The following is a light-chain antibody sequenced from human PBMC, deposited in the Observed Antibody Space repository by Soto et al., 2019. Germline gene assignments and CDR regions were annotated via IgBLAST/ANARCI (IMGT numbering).Light chain of an antibody. CDR3: QQYNNWWT. V-gene: IGKV3-15*01. CDR1: ESISNN. Sequence: EIVMTQSPATLSVSPGERATLSCRASESISNNLAWYHQRPGQAPRLLIYVPSTRATGIPARFSGSGSGTEFTLTISSLQSEDFAVYYCQQYNNWWTFGQGTRVEI. J-gene: IGKJ1*01. CDR2: VPS.